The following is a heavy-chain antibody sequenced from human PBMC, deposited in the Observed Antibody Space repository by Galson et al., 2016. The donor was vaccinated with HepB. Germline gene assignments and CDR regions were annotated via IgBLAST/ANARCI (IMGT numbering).Heavy chain of an antibody. Sequence: ETLSLTCTVSGGSISSYYWSWIRQPPGKALEWIGYIYYSGTTHYNPSLKNRVAITLDTSKDQFSLRLRSVTAADTAVYYCARDVSYDFWSGYYRRIDAWGQGTLVTVSS. D-gene: IGHD3-3*01. J-gene: IGHJ5*02. CDR2: IYYSGTT. V-gene: IGHV4-59*12. CDR3: ARDVSYDFWSGYYRRIDA. CDR1: GGSISSYY.